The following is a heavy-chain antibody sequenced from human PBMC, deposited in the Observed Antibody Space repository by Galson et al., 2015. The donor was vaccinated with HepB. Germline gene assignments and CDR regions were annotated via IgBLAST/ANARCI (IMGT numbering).Heavy chain of an antibody. CDR1: GDSVSRKSTA. CDR2: TYYRSQWYN. J-gene: IGHJ4*02. V-gene: IGHV6-1*01. Sequence: CAISGDSVSRKSTAWNWIRQSPSRGLEWLGRTYYRSQWYNDYAVSVKSRIRVNSDTSKNQFSLHLNSVTPDDTALYYCARQDYCYDSNCQGGGFDYWGQGTLVTVSS. D-gene: IGHD3-22*01. CDR3: ARQDYCYDSNCQGGGFDY.